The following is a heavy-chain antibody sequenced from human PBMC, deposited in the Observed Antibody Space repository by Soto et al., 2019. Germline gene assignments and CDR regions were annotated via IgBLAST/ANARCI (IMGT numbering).Heavy chain of an antibody. D-gene: IGHD2-21*02. J-gene: IGHJ6*02. CDR3: ARAYCGGDCYPYYYYYGMDV. Sequence: PGGSPRLSCAASGFTFSSYAMQWVRQAPGKGLEWVAVISYDGSNKYYADSVKGRFTISRDNSKNTLYLQMNSLRAEDTAVYYCARAYCGGDCYPYYYYYGMDVWGQGTTVTVSS. CDR2: ISYDGSNK. CDR1: GFTFSSYA. V-gene: IGHV3-30-3*01.